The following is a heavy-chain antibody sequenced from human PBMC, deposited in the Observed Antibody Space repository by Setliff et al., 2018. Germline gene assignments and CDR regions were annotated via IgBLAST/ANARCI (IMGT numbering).Heavy chain of an antibody. Sequence: SVKVSCKASGGTFSSYVISWVREAPGQGLEWMGGIIPMFGTNYAQKFQGRVTITADESTSTAYMELSSLRSDDTAVYSCARSRLYGGWFDPWGQGTLVTVSS. CDR1: GGTFSSYV. D-gene: IGHD4-17*01. CDR3: ARSRLYGGWFDP. J-gene: IGHJ5*02. V-gene: IGHV1-69*13. CDR2: IIPMFGT.